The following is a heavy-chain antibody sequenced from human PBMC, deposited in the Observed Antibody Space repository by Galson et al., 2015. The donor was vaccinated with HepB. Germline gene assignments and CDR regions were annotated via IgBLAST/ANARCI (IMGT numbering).Heavy chain of an antibody. V-gene: IGHV3-48*01. CDR1: GFSFSTYG. D-gene: IGHD3-10*01. Sequence: SLRLACAASGFSFSTYGMHWVRQTPGKGLEGVSYISSSSSTIYYADSVKGRFTISRDNDKNSLYLQMNSLRAEDTAVYYCARFTGAGRFDYWGHGTLVTVSS. J-gene: IGHJ4*01. CDR3: ARFTGAGRFDY. CDR2: ISSSSSTI.